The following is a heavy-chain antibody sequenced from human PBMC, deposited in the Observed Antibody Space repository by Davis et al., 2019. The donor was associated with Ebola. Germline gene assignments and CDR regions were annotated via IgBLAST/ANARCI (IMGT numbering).Heavy chain of an antibody. J-gene: IGHJ4*02. V-gene: IGHV1-18*01. Sequence: ASVTVSCKTSRGTFTNSAVNWVRQAPGQGLEWMGWISAYNGNTNYAQKLQGRVTMTTDTSTSTAYMELRSLRSDDTAVYYCAREISMVRSGWYDYWGQGTLVTVSS. CDR1: RGTFTNSA. CDR3: AREISMVRSGWYDY. CDR2: ISAYNGNT. D-gene: IGHD6-19*01.